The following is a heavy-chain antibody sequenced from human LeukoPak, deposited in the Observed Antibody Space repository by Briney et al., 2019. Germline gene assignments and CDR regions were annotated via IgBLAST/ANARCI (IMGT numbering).Heavy chain of an antibody. CDR2: ISYDGSNK. CDR1: GFTFNNYG. J-gene: IGHJ4*02. D-gene: IGHD6-19*01. CDR3: AKTDPSSGWYGFDY. Sequence: GGSLRLSCAASGFTFNNYGMHWVRQAPGKGLEWVATISYDGSNKHYADSVEGRFTISRDNSKNMVFLQMNSLTAEDTAVYYCAKTDPSSGWYGFDYWGQGTLVTVSS. V-gene: IGHV3-30*18.